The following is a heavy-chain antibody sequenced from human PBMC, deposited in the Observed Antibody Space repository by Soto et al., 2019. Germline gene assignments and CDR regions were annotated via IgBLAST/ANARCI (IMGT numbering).Heavy chain of an antibody. Sequence: GASVKVSCKAPGYTFTTYGITWVRQAPGQGLEWMGWISAYNGDTNYAQNLQGRLTMTTETSTRTAYMELRSLTSDDTAVYYCAKTPHYNSGGYYSCFDTGGQGPLVTVS. CDR2: ISAYNGDT. V-gene: IGHV1-18*01. J-gene: IGHJ5*02. CDR1: GYTFTTYG. CDR3: AKTPHYNSGGYYSCFDT. D-gene: IGHD3-22*01.